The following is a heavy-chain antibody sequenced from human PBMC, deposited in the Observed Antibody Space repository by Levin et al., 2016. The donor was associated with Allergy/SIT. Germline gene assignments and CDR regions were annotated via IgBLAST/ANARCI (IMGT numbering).Heavy chain of an antibody. Sequence: VRQMPGKGLEWMGIIYPGDSDTRYSPSFQGQVTISADKSISTAYLQWSSLKASDTAMYYCARHKGGPDYYYYYYMDVWGKGTTVTVSS. D-gene: IGHD3-16*01. J-gene: IGHJ6*03. CDR2: IYPGDSDT. V-gene: IGHV5-51*01. CDR3: ARHKGGPDYYYYYYMDV.